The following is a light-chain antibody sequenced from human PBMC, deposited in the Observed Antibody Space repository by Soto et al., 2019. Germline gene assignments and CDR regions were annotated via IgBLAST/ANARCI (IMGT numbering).Light chain of an antibody. V-gene: IGKV3-20*01. CDR3: QQFGNSPIT. Sequence: EIVLTQSPGTLSLSPGERATLSCRASQSVSSTYLIWYQQKPGQAPRLLIYDASNRATGIPARFSGSGSGTDFTLTISRLEPEDFAVYYCQQFGNSPITFGQGTRLEIK. CDR2: DAS. CDR1: QSVSSTY. J-gene: IGKJ5*01.